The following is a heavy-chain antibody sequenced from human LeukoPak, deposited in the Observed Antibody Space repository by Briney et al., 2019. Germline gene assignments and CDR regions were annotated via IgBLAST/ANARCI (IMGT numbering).Heavy chain of an antibody. CDR1: GFTFSSYS. CDR3: ARLYSGSYYVRYFDY. J-gene: IGHJ4*02. D-gene: IGHD1-26*01. Sequence: PGGSLRLSCAASGFTFSSYSMNWVCQAPGKGLEWVSYISSSSSTIYYADSVKGRFTISRDNAKNSLYLQMNSLRDEDTAVYYCARLYSGSYYVRYFDYWGQGTLVTVSS. CDR2: ISSSSSTI. V-gene: IGHV3-48*02.